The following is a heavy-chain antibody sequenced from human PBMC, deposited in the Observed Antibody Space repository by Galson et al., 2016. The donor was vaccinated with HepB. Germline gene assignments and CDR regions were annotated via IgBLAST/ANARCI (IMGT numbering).Heavy chain of an antibody. V-gene: IGHV5-10-1*01. CDR2: IDPTXSYS. CDR1: EDSLTNYW. Sequence: QSGAEVKEPGESLTISCMISEDSLTNYWITWVXQVPGKGLAWVGTIDPTXSYSDYSSSFGDQVRIPVDGSTVHFHWNTLTASDTPVYYCARSRGYCSGLTCFDWVYRFAMDVWGQGTSVIVSS. J-gene: IGHJ6*02. CDR3: ARSRGYCSGLTCFDWVYRFAMDV. D-gene: IGHD2-15*01.